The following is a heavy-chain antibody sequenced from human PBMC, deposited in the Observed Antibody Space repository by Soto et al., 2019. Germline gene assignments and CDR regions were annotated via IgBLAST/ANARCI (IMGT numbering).Heavy chain of an antibody. J-gene: IGHJ6*02. V-gene: IGHV1-69*01. CDR2: IIPIFGTA. Sequence: SCKASGGTFSSYAISWVRQAPGQGLEWMGGIIPIFGTANYAQKFQGRVTITADESTSTAYMELSSLRSEDTAVYYCARGQSGDYASYYYYGMDVWGQGTTVTVSS. CDR3: ARGQSGDYASYYYYGMDV. D-gene: IGHD4-17*01. CDR1: GGTFSSYA.